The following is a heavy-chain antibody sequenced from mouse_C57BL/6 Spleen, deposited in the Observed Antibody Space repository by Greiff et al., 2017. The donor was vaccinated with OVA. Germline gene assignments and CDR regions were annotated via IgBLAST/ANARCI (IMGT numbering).Heavy chain of an antibody. CDR1: GFTFSSYA. V-gene: IGHV5-4*01. CDR2: ISDGGSYT. D-gene: IGHD1-1*01. Sequence: EVQGVESGGGLVKPGGSLKLSCAASGFTFSSYAMSWVRQTPEKRLEWVATISDGGSYTYYPDNVKGRFTISRDNAKNNLYLQMSHLKSEDTAMYYCAREYYYGSSPYYFDYWGQGTTLTVSS. CDR3: AREYYYGSSPYYFDY. J-gene: IGHJ2*01.